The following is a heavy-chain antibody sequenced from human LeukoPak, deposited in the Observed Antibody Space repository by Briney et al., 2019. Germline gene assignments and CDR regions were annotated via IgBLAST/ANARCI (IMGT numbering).Heavy chain of an antibody. CDR2: ISGSGGST. V-gene: IGHV3-23*01. CDR1: GFTFSSYA. CDR3: AKDESGPLYDSSGYFRD. D-gene: IGHD3-22*01. J-gene: IGHJ4*02. Sequence: GGSLRLSCAASGFTFSSYAMSWVRQAPGKGLEWVSAISGSGGSTYYADSVKGRFTISRDSSKNTLYLQMNSLRAEDTAVYYCAKDESGPLYDSSGYFRDWGQGTLVTVSS.